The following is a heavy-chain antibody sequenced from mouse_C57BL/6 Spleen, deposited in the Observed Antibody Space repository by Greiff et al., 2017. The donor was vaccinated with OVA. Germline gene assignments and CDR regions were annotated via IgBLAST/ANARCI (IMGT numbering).Heavy chain of an antibody. Sequence: EVKLMESGGGLVKPGGSLKLSCAASGFTFSSYAMSWVRQTPEKRLEWVATISDGGSYTYYPDNVKGRFTISRDNAKNNLYLQMSHLKSEDTAMYYCARIYYYGSWYFDVWGTGTTVTVSS. V-gene: IGHV5-4*03. CDR1: GFTFSSYA. J-gene: IGHJ1*03. CDR2: ISDGGSYT. CDR3: ARIYYYGSWYFDV. D-gene: IGHD1-1*01.